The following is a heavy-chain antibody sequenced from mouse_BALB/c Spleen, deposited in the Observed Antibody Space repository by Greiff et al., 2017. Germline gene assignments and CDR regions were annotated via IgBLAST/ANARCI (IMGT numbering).Heavy chain of an antibody. D-gene: IGHD2-3*01. V-gene: IGHV1-63*02. CDR3: ARRNGDGYYGAMDY. CDR2: IYPGGGYT. CDR1: GYTFTNYW. J-gene: IGHJ4*01. Sequence: QVQLQQSGAELVRPGTSVKISCKASGYTFTNYWLGWVKQRPGHGLEWIGDIYPGGGYTNYNEKFKGKATLTADTSSSTAYMQLSSLTSEDSAVYFCARRNGDGYYGAMDYWGQGTSVTVSS.